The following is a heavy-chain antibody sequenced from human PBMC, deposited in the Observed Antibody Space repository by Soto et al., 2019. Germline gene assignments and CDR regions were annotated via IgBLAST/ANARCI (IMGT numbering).Heavy chain of an antibody. D-gene: IGHD3-10*01. CDR3: ARKSPGPYYYAYYHEGD. Sequence: SSVTRSLTCTVSGGSISSSSYYWGWIRQPPGKGLEWIGSIYYSGSTYYNPSLQSRVTISVDPSKNQFSLKLSSVTAADTTVYYCARKSPGPYYYAYYHEGDSSTWTRVTISS. V-gene: IGHV4-39*01. CDR1: GGSISSSSYY. CDR2: IYYSGST. J-gene: IGHJ6*03.